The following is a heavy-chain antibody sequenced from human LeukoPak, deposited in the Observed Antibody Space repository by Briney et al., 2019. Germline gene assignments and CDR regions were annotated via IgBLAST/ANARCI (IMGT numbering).Heavy chain of an antibody. Sequence: GGSLRLSCAASGFTFSSYAMHWVRQAPGKGLEWVALISYDGSNKYYADSVKGRFTISRDNSKNTLYLQMNGLRTEDTAVYYCAKVGDNWDFDYWGRGTLVSVSS. CDR2: ISYDGSNK. V-gene: IGHV3-30*18. J-gene: IGHJ4*02. CDR1: GFTFSSYA. D-gene: IGHD3-16*01. CDR3: AKVGDNWDFDY.